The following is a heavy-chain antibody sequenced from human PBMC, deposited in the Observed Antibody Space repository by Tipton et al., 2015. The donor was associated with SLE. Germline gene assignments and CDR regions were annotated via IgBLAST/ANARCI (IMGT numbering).Heavy chain of an antibody. J-gene: IGHJ4*02. D-gene: IGHD5-12*01. V-gene: IGHV4-38-2*01. CDR2: LSTRGSS. CDR3: ARGNQHSGYDGFDY. Sequence: TLSLTCDVSGYSISSGYYWGWFRQPPGKGLEWIGCLSTRGSSYYNPSLESRVTMSVATSKNQFSLKLTSVTAADTAVYYCARGNQHSGYDGFDYWGQGTLVTVSS. CDR1: GYSISSGYY.